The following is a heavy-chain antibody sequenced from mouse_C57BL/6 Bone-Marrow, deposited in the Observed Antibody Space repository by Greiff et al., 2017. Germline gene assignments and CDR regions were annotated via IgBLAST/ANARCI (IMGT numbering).Heavy chain of an antibody. CDR2: IDPSDSYT. D-gene: IGHD2-4*01. J-gene: IGHJ2*01. CDR1: GYTFTSYW. V-gene: IGHV1-50*01. CDR3: ARWDYDGDY. Sequence: QVHVKQPGAELVKPGASVKLSCKASGYTFTSYWMQWVKQRPGQGLEWIGEIDPSDSYTNYNQKFKGKATLTVDTSSSTAYMQLSSLTSEDSAVYYCARWDYDGDYWGQGTTLTVSS.